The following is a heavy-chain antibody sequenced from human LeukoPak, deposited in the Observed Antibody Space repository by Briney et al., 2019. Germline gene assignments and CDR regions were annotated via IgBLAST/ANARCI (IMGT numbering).Heavy chain of an antibody. D-gene: IGHD3-22*01. J-gene: IGHJ4*02. CDR2: ISGSGGST. CDR1: EFTFSSYA. V-gene: IGHV3-23*01. Sequence: GGSLRLSCAASEFTFSSYAMSWVRQAPGKGLEWVSAISGSGGSTYYADSVKGRFTISRDNSKNTLYLQMNSLRAEDTAVYYCAKPSYDRKYYFDYWGQGTLVTVSS. CDR3: AKPSYDRKYYFDY.